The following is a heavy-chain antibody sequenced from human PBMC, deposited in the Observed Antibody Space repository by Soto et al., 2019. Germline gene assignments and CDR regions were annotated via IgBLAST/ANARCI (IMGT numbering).Heavy chain of an antibody. CDR1: GFTFSSYA. D-gene: IGHD6-13*01. CDR3: AREPDVAAAEYYFDY. Sequence: GSLRLSCAASGFTFSSYAMSWVRQAPGKGLEWVSAISGSGGSTYYADSVKGRFTISRDNSKNTLYLQMNSLRSEDTAVYYCAREPDVAAAEYYFDYWGQGTLVTVSS. CDR2: ISGSGGST. V-gene: IGHV3-23*01. J-gene: IGHJ4*02.